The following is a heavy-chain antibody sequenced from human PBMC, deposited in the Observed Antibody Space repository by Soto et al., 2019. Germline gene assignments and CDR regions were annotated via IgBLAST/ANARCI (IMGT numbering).Heavy chain of an antibody. CDR3: ARVKYSSGWWGGHYFDY. CDR2: NYHSGST. D-gene: IGHD6-19*01. V-gene: IGHV4-4*02. Sequence: QVQLQESGPGLVKPSGTLSLTCAVSGGSISSSNWWSWDRQPPGKGLEWIGENYHSGSTNYNPSLKSRVTISVDKSKNQFSLKLSSVTAADTAVYYCARVKYSSGWWGGHYFDYWGQGTLVTVSS. J-gene: IGHJ4*02. CDR1: GGSISSSNW.